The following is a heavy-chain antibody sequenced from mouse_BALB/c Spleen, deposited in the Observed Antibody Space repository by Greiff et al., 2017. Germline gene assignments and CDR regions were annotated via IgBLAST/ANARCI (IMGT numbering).Heavy chain of an antibody. J-gene: IGHJ4*01. CDR1: GYTFTSYV. CDR2: INPYNDGT. D-gene: IGHD1-1*01. V-gene: IGHV1-14*01. CDR3: ARGAYGSYYAMDY. Sequence: EVKLLESGPELVKPGASVKMSCKASGYTFTSYVMHWVKQKPGQGLEWIGYINPYNDGTKYNEKFKGKATLTSDKSSSTAYMELSSLTSEDSAVYYCARGAYGSYYAMDYWGQGTSVTVSS.